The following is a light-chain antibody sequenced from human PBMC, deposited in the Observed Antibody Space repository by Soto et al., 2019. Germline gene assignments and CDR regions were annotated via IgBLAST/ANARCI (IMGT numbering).Light chain of an antibody. CDR2: AVS. CDR3: CSYAGNYTWV. CDR1: NSDVGGYNY. J-gene: IGLJ2*01. V-gene: IGLV2-11*01. Sequence: QSALTQSRSVSGSPGQSVTISCTGTNSDVGGYNYVSWYQQHPGKAPKLMIYAVSERPSGVPDRFSASKSGNTASLTISGLQAEDEADYYCCSYAGNYTWVFGGGTQLTVL.